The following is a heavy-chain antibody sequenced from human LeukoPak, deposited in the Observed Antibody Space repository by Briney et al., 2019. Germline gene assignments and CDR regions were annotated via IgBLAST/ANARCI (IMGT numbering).Heavy chain of an antibody. CDR3: ARTQFSGSSSAPRIMDV. CDR2: INHSGST. Sequence: SETLSLTCAVYGGSFSGYYWSWIRQPPGKGLEWIGEINHSGSTNYNPSLKSRVTISVDTSKNQFSLKLSSVTAADTAVYYCARTQFSGSSSAPRIMDVWGKGTTVTISS. D-gene: IGHD1-26*01. J-gene: IGHJ6*03. V-gene: IGHV4-34*01. CDR1: GGSFSGYY.